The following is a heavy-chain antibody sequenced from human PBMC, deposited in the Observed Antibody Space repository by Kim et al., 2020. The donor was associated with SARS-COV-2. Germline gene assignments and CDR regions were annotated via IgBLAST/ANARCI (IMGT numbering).Heavy chain of an antibody. Sequence: GESLKISCKGSGYSFTSYWISWVRQMPGKGLEWMGRIDPSDSYTNYNPSFQGHVTISADKSLSTAYLQWSSLKASDTAMYYCARLQYYYDSSGYYEYYFDYWGQGTLVTVSS. CDR1: GYSFTSYW. D-gene: IGHD3-22*01. J-gene: IGHJ4*02. CDR2: IDPSDSYT. V-gene: IGHV5-10-1*01. CDR3: ARLQYYYDSSGYYEYYFDY.